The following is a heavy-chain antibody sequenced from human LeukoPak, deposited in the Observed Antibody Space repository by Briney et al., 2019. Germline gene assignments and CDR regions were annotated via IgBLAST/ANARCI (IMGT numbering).Heavy chain of an antibody. Sequence: PGGSLRLSCAASGFTFSNYAMNWVRQAPGKGLEWVSLISGSTGSTHYADPVKGRFSISRDNSKNTVYLQMNSLRVEDTAVYYCARGVLGYSYGFDCWGQGTLVTVSS. V-gene: IGHV3-23*01. CDR1: GFTFSNYA. CDR3: ARGVLGYSYGFDC. D-gene: IGHD5-18*01. CDR2: ISGSTGST. J-gene: IGHJ4*02.